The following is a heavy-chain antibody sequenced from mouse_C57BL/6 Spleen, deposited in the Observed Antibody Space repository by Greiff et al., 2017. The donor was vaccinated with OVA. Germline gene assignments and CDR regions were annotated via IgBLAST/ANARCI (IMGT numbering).Heavy chain of an antibody. J-gene: IGHJ3*01. CDR1: GFTFSDFY. CDR3: ARDAFVGDRGFAY. CDR2: SRNKANDYTT. Sequence: EVKLMESGGGLVQSGRSLRLSCATSGFTFSDFYMEWVRQAPGKGLEWIAASRNKANDYTTEYSASVKGRFIVSRDTSQSILYLQMNALRAEDTAIYYCARDAFVGDRGFAYWGQVTLVTVSA. D-gene: IGHD3-3*01. V-gene: IGHV7-1*01.